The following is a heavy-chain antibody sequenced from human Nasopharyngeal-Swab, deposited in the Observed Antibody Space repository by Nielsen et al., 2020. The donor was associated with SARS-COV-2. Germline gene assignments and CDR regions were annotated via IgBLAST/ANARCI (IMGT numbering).Heavy chain of an antibody. CDR2: ISSSSSYI. CDR3: ALEGSGSYYNYYFDY. J-gene: IGHJ4*02. D-gene: IGHD3-10*01. V-gene: IGHV3-21*01. Sequence: VRQMPGKGLEWVSSISSSSSYIYYADSVKGRFTISRDNAKNSLYLQMNSLRAEDTAVYYCALEGSGSYYNYYFDYWGQGTPVTVSS.